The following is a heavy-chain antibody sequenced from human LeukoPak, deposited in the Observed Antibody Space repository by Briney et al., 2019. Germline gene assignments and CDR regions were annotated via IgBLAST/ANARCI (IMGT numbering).Heavy chain of an antibody. CDR2: MNPNSGNT. CDR3: ATDVTSRPYYYGSGSYLSY. V-gene: IGHV1-8*01. CDR1: GYTFTSYD. J-gene: IGHJ4*02. D-gene: IGHD3-10*01. Sequence: ASXRVSCXXSGYTFTSYDINWVRQAPGQGLEWMGWMNPNSGNTDYAQKFQGRVTMTRNTSISTAYMEMSSLRSEDTAVYYCATDVTSRPYYYGSGSYLSYWGQGTLVXV.